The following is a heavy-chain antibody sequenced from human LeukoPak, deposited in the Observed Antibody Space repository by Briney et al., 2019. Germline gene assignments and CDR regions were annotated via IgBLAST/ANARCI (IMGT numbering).Heavy chain of an antibody. D-gene: IGHD3-10*01. CDR1: GFTFSSYA. CDR2: ISGSGGST. CDR3: AKDRGKYGSGIDDAFDI. V-gene: IGHV3-23*01. Sequence: GGSLTLSCAASGFTFSSYAMSWVRHAPGKGLEWVSAISGSGGSTYYADSVKGRFTISRDNYKNTLDLQMNSLRAEDTAVYYCAKDRGKYGSGIDDAFDIRGQGTMVTVSS. J-gene: IGHJ3*02.